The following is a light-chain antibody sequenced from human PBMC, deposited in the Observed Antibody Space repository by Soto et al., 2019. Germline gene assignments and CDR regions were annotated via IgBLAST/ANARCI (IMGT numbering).Light chain of an antibody. V-gene: IGLV2-11*01. J-gene: IGLJ1*01. Sequence: QSVLTQPRSVSGSPGQSVTISCTGTSSDVGGYNSVSWYQQHPGKAPKLMIYGVSGRPSGVPDRFSGSRSGNTASLTISGLQAEDEADYYCCSYAGSYTFSYVFGTGTKVTVL. CDR1: SSDVGGYNS. CDR2: GVS. CDR3: CSYAGSYTFSYV.